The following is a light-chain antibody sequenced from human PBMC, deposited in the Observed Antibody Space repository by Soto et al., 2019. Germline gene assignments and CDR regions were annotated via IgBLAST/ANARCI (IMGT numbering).Light chain of an antibody. CDR1: SSNIGAGYD. J-gene: IGLJ1*01. CDR2: GNS. CDR3: QSYDSRLSGYV. Sequence: QSVLTQPPSVSGAPGQRVTISCTGSSSNIGAGYDVNWYQQLPGAAPKFLIYGNSNRPSGVPDRLSGSKSGTSASLAITGLQAEDEADYYCQSYDSRLSGYVFGTGTKVTVL. V-gene: IGLV1-40*01.